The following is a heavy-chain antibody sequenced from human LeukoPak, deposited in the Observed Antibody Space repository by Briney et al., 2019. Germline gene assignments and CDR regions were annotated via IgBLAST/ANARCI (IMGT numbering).Heavy chain of an antibody. D-gene: IGHD4-23*01. CDR3: ARGWLAETMVVTPYNY. V-gene: IGHV1-69*13. J-gene: IGHJ4*02. Sequence: SVTVSCKASGGTFSSYAISWVRQAPGQGLEWMGGIIPIFGTANYAQKFQGRVTITADESMSTAYMELSSLRSEDTAVYYCARGWLAETMVVTPYNYWGQGTLVTVSS. CDR2: IIPIFGTA. CDR1: GGTFSSYA.